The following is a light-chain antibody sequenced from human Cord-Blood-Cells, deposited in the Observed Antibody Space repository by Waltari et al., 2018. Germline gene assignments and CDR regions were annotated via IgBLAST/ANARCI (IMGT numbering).Light chain of an antibody. J-gene: IGKJ2*01. CDR3: QQRSNWPPMYT. Sequence: EFVLTQSTATLSLSPGESATLSCRASQSVSSYLAWYQQKPGQAPRLLSYDAANRATGIPARFSGSGSGTDFTLTISSLEPEDFAVYYCQQRSNWPPMYTFGQGTKLEIK. V-gene: IGKV3-11*01. CDR1: QSVSSY. CDR2: DAA.